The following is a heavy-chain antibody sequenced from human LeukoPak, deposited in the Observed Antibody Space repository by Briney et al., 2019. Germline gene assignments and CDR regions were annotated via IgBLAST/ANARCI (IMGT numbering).Heavy chain of an antibody. V-gene: IGHV4-39*07. CDR2: IYYSGST. Sequence: PSETLSLTCTVSGGSISSSSYYWGWIRQPPGKGLEWIGSIYYSGSTYYNPSLKSRVTISVDTSKNQFSLKLSSVTAADTAVYYCARGLDEWFGEFFDYWGQGTLVTVSS. CDR1: GGSISSSSYY. D-gene: IGHD3-10*01. CDR3: ARGLDEWFGEFFDY. J-gene: IGHJ4*02.